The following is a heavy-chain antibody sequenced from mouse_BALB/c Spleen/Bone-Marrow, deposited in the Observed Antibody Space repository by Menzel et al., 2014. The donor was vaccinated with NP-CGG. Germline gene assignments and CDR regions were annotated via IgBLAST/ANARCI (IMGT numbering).Heavy chain of an antibody. D-gene: IGHD1-2*01. J-gene: IGHJ1*01. CDR3: TRSGFYGYGTYFDV. V-gene: IGHV1S81*02. Sequence: QVQLQQSGAELVKPGASVKLSCKVSGYTFTNYYVYWVKQRPGQGLEWIGGINPSNDVTDFNEKFMSKATLTVDKSSSTAYMHLSSLTSEDSAVYYCTRSGFYGYGTYFDVWGAGTTVTVSS. CDR2: INPSNDVT. CDR1: GYTFTNYY.